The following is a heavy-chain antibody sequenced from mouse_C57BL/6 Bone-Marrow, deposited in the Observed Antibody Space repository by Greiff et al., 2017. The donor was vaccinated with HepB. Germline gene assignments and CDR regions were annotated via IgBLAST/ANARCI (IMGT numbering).Heavy chain of an antibody. Sequence: EVKLMESGPGLVKPSQSLSLTCSVTGYSITSGYYWNWIRQFPGNKLEWMGYISYDGSNNYNPSLKNRISITRDTSKNQFFLKLNSVTTEDTATYYCAREWGRWLPPMDYWGQGTSVTVSS. CDR1: GYSITSGYY. CDR3: AREWGRWLPPMDY. CDR2: ISYDGSN. V-gene: IGHV3-6*01. J-gene: IGHJ4*01. D-gene: IGHD2-2*01.